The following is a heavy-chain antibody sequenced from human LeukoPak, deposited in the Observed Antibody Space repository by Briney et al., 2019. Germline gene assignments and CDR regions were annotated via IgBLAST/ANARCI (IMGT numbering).Heavy chain of an antibody. CDR2: INPNSGGT. D-gene: IGHD2-2*01. CDR3: ARSSSTSCYDY. J-gene: IGHJ4*02. V-gene: IGHV1-2*02. Sequence: ASVKVSCKASGYTFTGYYMHWVRQAPGQGLEWMGWINPNSGGTNYVQKFQGRVTMTRDTSISTAYMELSRLRSDDTAVYYCARSSSTSCYDYWGQGTLVTVSS. CDR1: GYTFTGYY.